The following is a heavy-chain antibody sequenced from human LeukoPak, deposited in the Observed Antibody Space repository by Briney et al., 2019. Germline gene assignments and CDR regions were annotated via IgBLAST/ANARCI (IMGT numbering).Heavy chain of an antibody. CDR1: GLTFSSHW. CDR3: ATGQRQWLGLYYFDY. J-gene: IGHJ4*02. D-gene: IGHD6-19*01. Sequence: GGSLRLSCAASGLTFSSHWMHWVRQAPGKGLVWVSRITNDGSSTTYADSVKGRFTISRDNAKNMLYLQVNSLRAEDTAVYYCATGQRQWLGLYYFDYWGQGTLVTVSS. V-gene: IGHV3-74*01. CDR2: ITNDGSST.